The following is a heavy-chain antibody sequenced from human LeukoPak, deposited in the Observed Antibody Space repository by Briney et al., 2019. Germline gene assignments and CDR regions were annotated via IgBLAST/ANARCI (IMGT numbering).Heavy chain of an antibody. J-gene: IGHJ4*02. D-gene: IGHD6-19*01. Sequence: GGSLRLSCAASGFTFSDYHMNWIRQAPGKGLEWVAYIGPRDGMIYFADSVKGRFTISRDNAENSLFLQMNSLTAEDTAVYYCATGRDITVAGPGGYFDYWGQGTLVTVSS. CDR2: IGPRDGMI. CDR3: ATGRDITVAGPGGYFDY. CDR1: GFTFSDYH. V-gene: IGHV3-11*01.